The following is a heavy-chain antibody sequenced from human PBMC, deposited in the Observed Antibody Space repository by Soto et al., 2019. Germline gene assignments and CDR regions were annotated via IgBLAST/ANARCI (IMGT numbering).Heavy chain of an antibody. CDR3: ARDCSGGSCYPGMDV. Sequence: EVQLVESGGGLVKPGGSLRLSCAASGFNFNSYTINWVRQAPGKRLEWLSSISSSGYIFSTDSVRGRFTISRDNAKNSVYLQIKSLRAEDTAVYFCARDCSGGSCYPGMDVWGQGTTVTVSS. D-gene: IGHD2-15*01. J-gene: IGHJ6*02. V-gene: IGHV3-21*01. CDR1: GFNFNSYT. CDR2: ISSSGYI.